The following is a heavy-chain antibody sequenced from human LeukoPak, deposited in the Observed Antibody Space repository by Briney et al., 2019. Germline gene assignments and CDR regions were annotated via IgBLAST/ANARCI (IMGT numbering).Heavy chain of an antibody. CDR3: ARYVILWFGEFAFDP. D-gene: IGHD3-10*01. Sequence: PSETLSLTCAVYGGSFSGYYWSWIRQPPGKGLERIGEINHSGSTNYNPSLKSRVTISVDTSKNQFSLKLSSVTAADTAVYYCARYVILWFGEFAFDPWGQGTLVTVSS. CDR1: GGSFSGYY. J-gene: IGHJ5*02. CDR2: INHSGST. V-gene: IGHV4-34*01.